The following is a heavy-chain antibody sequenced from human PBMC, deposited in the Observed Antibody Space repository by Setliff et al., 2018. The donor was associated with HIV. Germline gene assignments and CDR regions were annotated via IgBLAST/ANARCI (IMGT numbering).Heavy chain of an antibody. CDR2: INHSGDA. CDR1: GRLFSGYY. J-gene: IGHJ4*02. Sequence: TSETLSLTCAVYGRLFSGYYWSWVRQPPGKKLEWIGEINHSGDAPYNPSLKSRSTLSVDTFKNQFSLKLVSMTAADTALYFCARGRFTVLRKDYFDYWGQGMLVTVSS. D-gene: IGHD4-17*01. V-gene: IGHV4-34*01. CDR3: ARGRFTVLRKDYFDY.